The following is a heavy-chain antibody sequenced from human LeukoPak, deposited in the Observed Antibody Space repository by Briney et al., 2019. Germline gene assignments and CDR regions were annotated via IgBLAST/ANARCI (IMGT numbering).Heavy chain of an antibody. Sequence: QTLSLTCAISGDSVSTNSVAWNWIRQSPSRGLEWLGRTSYRSKWYNDYAVSVKSRITITPDTSKNQFSLQLNSVTPEDTAVYYCAREAEITRFDYWGQGTLVTVSS. V-gene: IGHV6-1*01. D-gene: IGHD5-24*01. CDR3: AREAEITRFDY. CDR2: TSYRSKWYN. CDR1: GDSVSTNSVA. J-gene: IGHJ4*02.